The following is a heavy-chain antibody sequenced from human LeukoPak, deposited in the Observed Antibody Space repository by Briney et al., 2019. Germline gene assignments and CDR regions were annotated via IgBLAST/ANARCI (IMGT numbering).Heavy chain of an antibody. CDR1: GFTFSNYW. J-gene: IGHJ3*02. Sequence: PGGSLRLSCTASGFTFSNYWMHWVRQAPGEGPVWVSRIMSDESTNYADSVKGRFTISRDNAKNTLYLQMNSLRAEDTAVYYCARHGNIVLEPVASKAFDIWGQGTMVTVST. D-gene: IGHD2-2*01. V-gene: IGHV3-74*01. CDR3: ARHGNIVLEPVASKAFDI. CDR2: IMSDEST.